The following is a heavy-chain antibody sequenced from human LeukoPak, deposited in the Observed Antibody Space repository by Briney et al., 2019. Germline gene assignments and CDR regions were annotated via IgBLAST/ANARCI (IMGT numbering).Heavy chain of an antibody. CDR3: TRDRIMTDF. J-gene: IGHJ4*02. CDR2: IRNKASGGTT. Sequence: PGGSLRLSCAASGFTFSSFWMSWFRQAPGKGLEWVSSIRNKASGGTTEHAASVRGRFTTSRDDSKSIAYLQMNSLKTEDTALYYCTRDRIMTDFWGQGTLVTVSS. V-gene: IGHV3-49*03. CDR1: GFTFSSFW. D-gene: IGHD2-15*01.